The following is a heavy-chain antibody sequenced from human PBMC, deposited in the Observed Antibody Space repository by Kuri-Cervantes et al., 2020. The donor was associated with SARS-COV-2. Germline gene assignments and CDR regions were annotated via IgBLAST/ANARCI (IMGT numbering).Heavy chain of an antibody. V-gene: IGHV3-13*05. CDR1: GFTFSSYE. CDR2: IGTAGDP. CDR3: AKGTRSSGYYCGLDF. Sequence: GGSLRLSCAASGFTFSSYEMHRVRQATGKGLEWVSAIGTAGDPYYPDSVKGRFTISRDNSKNTLYLQMNSLRADDTAVYYCAKGTRSSGYYCGLDFWGQGTLVTVSS. D-gene: IGHD3-22*01. J-gene: IGHJ4*02.